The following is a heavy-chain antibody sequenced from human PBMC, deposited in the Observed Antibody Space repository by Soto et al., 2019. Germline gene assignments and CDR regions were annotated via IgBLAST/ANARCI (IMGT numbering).Heavy chain of an antibody. V-gene: IGHV3-7*01. CDR3: ARDIAVSANWFDP. D-gene: IGHD6-19*01. J-gene: IGHJ5*02. CDR2: IKQDGSEK. Sequence: EVQLVESGGGLVQPGGSLRLSCAASGFTFSSYWMSWVRQAPGKGLEWVANIKQDGSEKYYVDSVKGRFTISRDNAKNSLYLQMNSLRAEDTAVYYGARDIAVSANWFDPWGQGTLVTVSS. CDR1: GFTFSSYW.